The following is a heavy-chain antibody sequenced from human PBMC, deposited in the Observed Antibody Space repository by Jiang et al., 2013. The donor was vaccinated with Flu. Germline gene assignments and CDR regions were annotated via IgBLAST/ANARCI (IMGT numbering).Heavy chain of an antibody. CDR1: GFAFSGHW. D-gene: IGHD3-16*01. CDR2: ISHDGSNT. CDR3: ARSVNVSFDY. V-gene: IGHV3-74*01. J-gene: IGHJ4*02. Sequence: QLVESGGGLIQPGGSLRLSCAASGFAFSGHWMHWVRQAPGKGLVWVSRISHDGSNTNYADSVKGRFTVSRDNAKNTLYLQMNSLSAEDTAVYFCARSVNVSFDYWGQ.